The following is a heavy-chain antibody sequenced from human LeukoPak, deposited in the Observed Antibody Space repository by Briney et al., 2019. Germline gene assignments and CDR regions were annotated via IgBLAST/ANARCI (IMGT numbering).Heavy chain of an antibody. Sequence: SETLSLTCTVSGGSISSYYWSWIRQPPGKGLEWIGRIYTSGGTNYDPSLRSRVTISVDTPKNQFSLKLNSVTATDTAVYYCASTSKYIGSGRDDSFDIWGQGTMVTVSS. CDR3: ASTSKYIGSGRDDSFDI. D-gene: IGHD3-10*01. J-gene: IGHJ3*02. CDR1: GGSISSYY. CDR2: IYTSGGT. V-gene: IGHV4-4*08.